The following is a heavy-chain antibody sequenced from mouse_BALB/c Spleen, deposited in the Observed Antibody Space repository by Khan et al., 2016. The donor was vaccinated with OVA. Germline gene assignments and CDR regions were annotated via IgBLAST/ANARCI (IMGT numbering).Heavy chain of an antibody. Sequence: QIPLVQSGAELVKPGASVKLSCKASGYTFTSYYMYWVKQRPGQGLEWIGGINPSNGGTNFNEKFKSKATLTVDKSSSTAYMQLSSLTSEDFAVDYGTRGGAWATMFYWFAYGGQGTLVTVSA. CDR3: TRGGAWATMFYWFAY. CDR1: GYTFTSYY. J-gene: IGHJ3*01. D-gene: IGHD2-1*01. V-gene: IGHV1S81*02. CDR2: INPSNGGT.